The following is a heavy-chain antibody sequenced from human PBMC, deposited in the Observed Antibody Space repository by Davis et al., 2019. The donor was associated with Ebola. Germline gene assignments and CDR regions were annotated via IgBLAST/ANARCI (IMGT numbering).Heavy chain of an antibody. Sequence: GESLKISCAASGFTFSSYSMNWVRQAPGKGLEWVSSISSSSSYIYYADSVKGRFTISRDNAKNSLYLQMNSLRAEDTAVYYCARAQVVPAAISPFDYWGQGTLVTVSS. CDR2: ISSSSSYI. J-gene: IGHJ4*02. V-gene: IGHV3-21*01. D-gene: IGHD2-2*02. CDR1: GFTFSSYS. CDR3: ARAQVVPAAISPFDY.